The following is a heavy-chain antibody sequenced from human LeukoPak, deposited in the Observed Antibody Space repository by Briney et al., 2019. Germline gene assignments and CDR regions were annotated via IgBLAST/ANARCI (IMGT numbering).Heavy chain of an antibody. CDR1: GGSVSSGSYY. J-gene: IGHJ4*02. CDR2: IYYSGST. D-gene: IGHD5-18*01. CDR3: ARDRGSTAMLDY. V-gene: IGHV4-61*01. Sequence: ETLSLTCTVSGGSVSSGSYYWSWIRQPPGKGLEWIGYIYYSGSTNYNPSLKSRVTISVDTSKNQFSLKLSSVTAADTAVYYCARDRGSTAMLDYWGQGTLVTVSS.